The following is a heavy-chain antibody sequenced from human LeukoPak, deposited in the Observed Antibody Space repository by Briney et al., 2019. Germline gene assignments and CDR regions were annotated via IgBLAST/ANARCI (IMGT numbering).Heavy chain of an antibody. V-gene: IGHV3-30*02. Sequence: PGGPLRLSCAASGFTFSSYGMHWVRQAPGKGLEWVAFIRYDGSNKYYADSVKGRFTISRDNSKNTLYLQMNSLRAEDTAVYYCAKDSRVFWSGYRPWGLDYWGQETLVTVSS. CDR3: AKDSRVFWSGYRPWGLDY. CDR1: GFTFSSYG. J-gene: IGHJ4*02. CDR2: IRYDGSNK. D-gene: IGHD3-3*01.